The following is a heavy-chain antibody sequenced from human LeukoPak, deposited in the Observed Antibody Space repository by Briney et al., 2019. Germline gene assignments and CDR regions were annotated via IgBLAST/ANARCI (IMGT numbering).Heavy chain of an antibody. CDR1: GFTFSSYW. CDR3: AKSWGYCSSTSCYISAFDI. V-gene: IGHV3-30*02. J-gene: IGHJ3*02. D-gene: IGHD2-2*02. CDR2: IRYDGSNK. Sequence: PGGSLRLSCAASGFTFSSYWMHWVRQAPGKGLEWVAFIRYDGSNKYYADSVKGRFTISRDNSKNTLYLQINSLRAEDTAVYYCAKSWGYCSSTSCYISAFDIWGQGTMVTVSS.